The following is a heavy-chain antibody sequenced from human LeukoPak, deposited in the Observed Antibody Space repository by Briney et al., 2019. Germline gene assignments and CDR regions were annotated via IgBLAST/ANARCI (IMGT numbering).Heavy chain of an antibody. J-gene: IGHJ6*02. CDR1: GFTFSSYA. CDR2: ISYDGSNK. Sequence: GGSLRLSCAASGFTFSSYAMHWVRQAPGKGLEWVAVISYDGSNKYYADSVKGRFTNSRDNSKNTLYLQMNSLRAEDTAVYYCARDTLYYDILTGYRYYYYGMDVWGQGTTVTVSS. CDR3: ARDTLYYDILTGYRYYYYGMDV. V-gene: IGHV3-30-3*01. D-gene: IGHD3-9*01.